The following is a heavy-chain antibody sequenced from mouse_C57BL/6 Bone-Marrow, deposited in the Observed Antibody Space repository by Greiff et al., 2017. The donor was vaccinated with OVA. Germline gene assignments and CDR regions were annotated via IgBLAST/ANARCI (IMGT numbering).Heavy chain of an antibody. D-gene: IGHD2-4*01. J-gene: IGHJ4*01. CDR1: GYTFTSYW. CDR3: ASFDYDEGYYAMDY. Sequence: VQLQQSGAELVMPGASVKLSCKASGYTFTSYWMHWVKQRPGQGLEWIGEIDPSDSYTNYNQKFKGKSTLTVDKSSSTAYMQLSSLTSEDSAVYYCASFDYDEGYYAMDYWGQGTSVTVSS. V-gene: IGHV1-69*01. CDR2: IDPSDSYT.